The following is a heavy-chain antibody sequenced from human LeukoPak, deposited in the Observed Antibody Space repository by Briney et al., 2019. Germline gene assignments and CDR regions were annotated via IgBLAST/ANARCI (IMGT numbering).Heavy chain of an antibody. J-gene: IGHJ4*02. CDR2: INSNGDTI. CDR3: AKVVAGQYNDY. Sequence: GGSLRLSCAASGFAFSGYEINWVRQAPGKGLEWISYINSNGDTIYYADSVKGRFTVSRDNAKNSLYLQMNSLRAEDTAVYYCAKVVAGQYNDYWGQGTLVTVSS. D-gene: IGHD2-15*01. V-gene: IGHV3-48*03. CDR1: GFAFSGYE.